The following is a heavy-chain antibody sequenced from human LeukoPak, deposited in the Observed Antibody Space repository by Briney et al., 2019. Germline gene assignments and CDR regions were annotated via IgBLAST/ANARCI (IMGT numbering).Heavy chain of an antibody. Sequence: GGSLRLSCAASEFNFRRFGMSWVRQAPGKGLEWVSAISGSGDSTYYADSVKGRFTISRDNSKNTLYLQMNSLRAEDTAVYYCARGEYNWNDLHLWGQGTLVTVSS. J-gene: IGHJ5*02. CDR3: ARGEYNWNDLHL. V-gene: IGHV3-23*01. D-gene: IGHD1-20*01. CDR2: ISGSGDST. CDR1: EFNFRRFG.